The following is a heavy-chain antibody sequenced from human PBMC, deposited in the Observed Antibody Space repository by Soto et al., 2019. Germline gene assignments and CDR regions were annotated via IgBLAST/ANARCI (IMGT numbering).Heavy chain of an antibody. J-gene: IGHJ5*02. Sequence: QVQLVQSGAEVKKPGASVKVSCKASGYRFTSYYVHWVRQAPGKGLEWMGRINPGGGATNYSQKFQGRISMSRDTSTTTFYMELNNLRSEDTALYYCARDISISTRPSWFDPWGQGTLVTVSS. V-gene: IGHV1-46*01. CDR2: INPGGGAT. CDR3: ARDISISTRPSWFDP. CDR1: GYRFTSYY. D-gene: IGHD6-6*01.